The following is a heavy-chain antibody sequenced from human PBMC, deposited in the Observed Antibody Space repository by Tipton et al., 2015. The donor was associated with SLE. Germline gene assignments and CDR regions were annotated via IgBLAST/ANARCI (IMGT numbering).Heavy chain of an antibody. CDR2: INHSGST. J-gene: IGHJ1*01. D-gene: IGHD1-7*01. CDR1: GGSFSGYY. V-gene: IGHV4-34*01. CDR3: AKVINDWNYE. Sequence: TLSLTCAVYGGSFSGYYWSWIRQPPGKGLEWIGEINHSGSTNYNPSLKSRVTISVDKSKNQFSLQVTSVTAADTAVYYCAKVINDWNYEWGPGTLVTVSS.